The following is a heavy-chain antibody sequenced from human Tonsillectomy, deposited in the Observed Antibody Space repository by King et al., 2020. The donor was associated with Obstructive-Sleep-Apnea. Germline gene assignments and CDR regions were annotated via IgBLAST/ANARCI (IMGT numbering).Heavy chain of an antibody. V-gene: IGHV1-69*01. CDR3: AGTMVRGVIRSAFDI. D-gene: IGHD3-10*01. J-gene: IGHJ3*02. CDR2: IIPIFGTA. Sequence: VQLVESGAEVKKPGSSVKVSCKASGGTFSSYAMSLLRQAPGQGLEWMGGIIPIFGTANYAPKFQGRVTITADESTSTAYMGLSSLRSEDTAVYYCAGTMVRGVIRSAFDIWGQGTMVTVSS. CDR1: GGTFSSYA.